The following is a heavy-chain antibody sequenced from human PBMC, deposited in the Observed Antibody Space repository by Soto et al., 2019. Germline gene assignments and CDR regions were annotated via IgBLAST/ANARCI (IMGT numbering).Heavy chain of an antibody. Sequence: GASVKVSCKASGYTFTNYYIHWLRQAPGQGLEWLGILRPRTGNTGYAQRSQGRVTMTRDTSTGTVYMELTSLKSDDTAVYYCAREPNESFYFDYWGQGTQVTVSS. CDR3: AREPNESFYFDY. CDR2: LRPRTGNT. CDR1: GYTFTNYY. J-gene: IGHJ4*02. V-gene: IGHV1-46*01.